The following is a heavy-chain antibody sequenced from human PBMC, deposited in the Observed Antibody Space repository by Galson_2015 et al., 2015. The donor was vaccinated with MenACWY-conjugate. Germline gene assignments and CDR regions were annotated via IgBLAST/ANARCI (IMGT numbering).Heavy chain of an antibody. Sequence: SLRLSCAASGFTFSDYYMSWIRQAPGKGLECVAYISSSSRYTYYADSVKGRFTISKDNVKNSLYLQMNSLRADDTAVYYCVRESFVGGGRTLDLWGQGTTVIVS. D-gene: IGHD3-16*01. J-gene: IGHJ6*02. CDR1: GFTFSDYY. CDR3: VRESFVGGGRTLDL. V-gene: IGHV3-11*05. CDR2: ISSSSRYT.